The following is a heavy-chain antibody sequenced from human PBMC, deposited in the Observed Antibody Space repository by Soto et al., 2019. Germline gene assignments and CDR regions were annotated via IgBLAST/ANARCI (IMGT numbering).Heavy chain of an antibody. V-gene: IGHV3-30-3*01. CDR1: GFTFSSFA. J-gene: IGHJ4*02. D-gene: IGHD6-19*01. CDR2: ISYDGGNK. CDR3: ARHPHLSVWGYYYDY. Sequence: QVQLLESGGGVVQPGRSLRLSCVASGFTFSSFAMHWVRQAPGKGLEWVSLISYDGGNKYYADSVKGLFTISRDNSNNTLHLQMNSLTAEDTAVYYCARHPHLSVWGYYYDYWGQGTLVTVST.